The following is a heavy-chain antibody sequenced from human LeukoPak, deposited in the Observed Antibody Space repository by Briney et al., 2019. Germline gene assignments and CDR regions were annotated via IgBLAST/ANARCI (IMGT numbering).Heavy chain of an antibody. D-gene: IGHD6-13*01. J-gene: IGHJ6*02. CDR2: IYYSGST. Sequence: PSETLSLTCTVSGGSISSGSYYWSWIRQPPRKGLEWIGYIYYSGSTNYNPSLKSRVTISVDTSKNQFSLKLSSVTGADTAVYYCAREPYSSSWYPQGMDVWGQGTTVTVSS. V-gene: IGHV4-61*01. CDR1: GGSISSGSYY. CDR3: AREPYSSSWYPQGMDV.